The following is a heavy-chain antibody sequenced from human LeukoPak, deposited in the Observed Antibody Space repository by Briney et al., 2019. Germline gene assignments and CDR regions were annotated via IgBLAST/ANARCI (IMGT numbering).Heavy chain of an antibody. CDR3: VGYYDRGGYTPPAFDY. CDR2: ISSNGGST. V-gene: IGHV3-64D*09. J-gene: IGHJ4*02. D-gene: IGHD3-22*01. Sequence: GGSLRLSCSASGFTFSSYAMHWVRQAPGKGLEYVSAISSNGGSTYYADSVKGRFTISRDNSKITLYLQMGSLRAEDTAVFYCVGYYDRGGYTPPAFDYWGQGTLVTVSS. CDR1: GFTFSSYA.